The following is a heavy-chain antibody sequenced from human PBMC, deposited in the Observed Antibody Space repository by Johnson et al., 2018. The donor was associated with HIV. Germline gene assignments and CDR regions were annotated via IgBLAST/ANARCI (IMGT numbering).Heavy chain of an antibody. Sequence: VQLVESGGALVQPGGSLRLSCAASGLTFDDYAMHWVRQVPGNGLEWVSLIRWDGAITHYADSVKGRFTISRDNAKNTLYLQMDSLGAEDTAVYYCARVQLLADDVFNIWGQGTMVTVSS. D-gene: IGHD3-10*01. CDR1: GLTFDDYA. CDR3: ARVQLLADDVFNI. V-gene: IGHV3-43D*03. CDR2: IRWDGAIT. J-gene: IGHJ3*02.